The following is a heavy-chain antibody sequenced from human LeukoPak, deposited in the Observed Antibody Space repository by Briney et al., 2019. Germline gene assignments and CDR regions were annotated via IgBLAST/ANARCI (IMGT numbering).Heavy chain of an antibody. D-gene: IGHD3-10*01. CDR1: GFTFSSYS. CDR3: AKAFPTRHYYGSGSQEGDY. J-gene: IGHJ4*02. CDR2: ISGSGGST. V-gene: IGHV3-23*01. Sequence: GGSLRLSCAASGFTFSSYSMNWVRQAPGKGLEWVSAISGSGGSTYYADSVKGRFTISRDNSKNTLYLQMNSLRAEDTAVYYCAKAFPTRHYYGSGSQEGDYWGQGTLVTVSS.